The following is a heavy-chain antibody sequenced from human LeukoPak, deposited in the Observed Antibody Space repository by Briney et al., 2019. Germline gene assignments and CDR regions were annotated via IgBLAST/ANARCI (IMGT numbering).Heavy chain of an antibody. Sequence: GGSLRLSCAASGFTFSASTMNWVRQAPGKGLEWVSSIDSSGVSTFCVASLRGRFTISRDNAKNTLYLQMNSLRAEDTAVYYCATGRYSTGYCSSTSCYNFDYWGQGTLVTVSS. CDR1: GFTFSAST. D-gene: IGHD2-2*02. CDR3: ATGRYSTGYCSSTSCYNFDY. V-gene: IGHV3-21*04. J-gene: IGHJ4*02. CDR2: IDSSGVST.